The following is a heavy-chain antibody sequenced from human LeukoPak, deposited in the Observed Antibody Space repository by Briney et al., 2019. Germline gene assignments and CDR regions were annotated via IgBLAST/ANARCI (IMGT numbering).Heavy chain of an antibody. D-gene: IGHD4-17*01. V-gene: IGHV5-51*01. CDR2: IYPGDSDT. Sequence: PGESLKISCQGSGSSFTSYWVGWVRQLPGKGLEWMGIIYPGDSDTRYSPSFQGQVTISADKSISTAYLQWSSLKASDTAMYYCARLGDYGLRTPFDYWGQGPLVTVSS. J-gene: IGHJ4*02. CDR3: ARLGDYGLRTPFDY. CDR1: GSSFTSYW.